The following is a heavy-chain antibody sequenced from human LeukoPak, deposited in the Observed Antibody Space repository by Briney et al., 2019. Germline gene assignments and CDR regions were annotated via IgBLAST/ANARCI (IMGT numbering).Heavy chain of an antibody. CDR2: IYYSGST. D-gene: IGHD6-19*01. V-gene: IGHV4-39*02. J-gene: IGHJ4*02. CDR1: GGSISSSSYY. CDR3: ARDVGGWQHREVYYFDY. Sequence: KPSETLSLTCTVSGGSISSSSYYWGWIRQPPGKGLEWIGSIYYSGSTYYNPSLKSRVTISVDTSKNQFSLKLSSVTAADTAVYYCARDVGGWQHREVYYFDYWGQGTLVTVSS.